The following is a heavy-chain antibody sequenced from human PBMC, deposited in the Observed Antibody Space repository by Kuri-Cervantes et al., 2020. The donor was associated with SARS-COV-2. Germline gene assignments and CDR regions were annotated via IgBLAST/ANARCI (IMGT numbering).Heavy chain of an antibody. D-gene: IGHD3-16*02. V-gene: IGHV4-4*07. J-gene: IGHJ3*02. CDR2: IYTSGST. Sequence: SETLSLTCTVSGGSISSHYWSWIRQPAGKGLEWIGHIYTSGSTNYNPSLKSRVTISVDTSKNQFSLKLSSVTAADTAVYYCARRIMITFGGVIVQKRGAFDIWGQGTMVTVSS. CDR3: ARRIMITFGGVIVQKRGAFDI. CDR1: GGSISSHY.